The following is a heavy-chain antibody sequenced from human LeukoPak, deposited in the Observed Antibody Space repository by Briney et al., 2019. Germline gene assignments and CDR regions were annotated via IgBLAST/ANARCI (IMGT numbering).Heavy chain of an antibody. D-gene: IGHD3-22*01. V-gene: IGHV4-39*07. Sequence: PSETLSLTCTVSGGSISSSSYYWGWIRQPPGKGLEWIGSIYYSGSTYYNPSLKSRVTISVDTSKNQFSLKLSSVTAADTAVYYCARVPPGTLHYYDSSGYQDDAFDIWGQGTMVTVSS. CDR3: ARVPPGTLHYYDSSGYQDDAFDI. J-gene: IGHJ3*02. CDR1: GGSISSSSYY. CDR2: IYYSGST.